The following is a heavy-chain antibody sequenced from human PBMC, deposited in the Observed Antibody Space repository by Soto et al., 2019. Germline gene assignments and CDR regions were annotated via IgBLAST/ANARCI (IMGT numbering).Heavy chain of an antibody. CDR3: ARETWYSSGWGHFDY. Sequence: EVQLVESGGGLVQPGGSRRLPGEALGFTFSSYSMNWVRQPPGKGREWVSYIDSSGSTIYYADSGKGRFTISRDNAKNSLSLQMNSLRAEDTAVFYCARETWYSSGWGHFDYWGQGTLVTVSS. V-gene: IGHV3-48*01. J-gene: IGHJ4*02. CDR2: IDSSGSTI. D-gene: IGHD6-19*01. CDR1: GFTFSSYS.